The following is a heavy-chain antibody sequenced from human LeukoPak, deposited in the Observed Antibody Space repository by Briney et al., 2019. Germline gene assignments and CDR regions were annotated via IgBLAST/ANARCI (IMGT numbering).Heavy chain of an antibody. J-gene: IGHJ4*02. Sequence: SETLSLTCAVYGGSFSGYYWSWIRQPPGKGLEWIGEINHSGSTNYNPSLKSRVTISVDTSKNQFSLKLTSVTAADTAVYFCARYYYDSSDYYYFDQWGQGTLVTVSS. D-gene: IGHD3-22*01. V-gene: IGHV4-34*01. CDR2: INHSGST. CDR3: ARYYYDSSDYYYFDQ. CDR1: GGSFSGYY.